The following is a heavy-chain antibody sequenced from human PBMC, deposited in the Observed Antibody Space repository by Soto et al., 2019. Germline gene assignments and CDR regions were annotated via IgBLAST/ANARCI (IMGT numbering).Heavy chain of an antibody. Sequence: GGSLRLSCTASGFTFSSFTTTWVRQAPGKGLEWVSAISGSGVYTYYADSVKGRFTISRDNAKNSLYLQMNSLRAEDTAVYYCAKDHCGSPTCYSYFDSWGQGILVTVSS. CDR1: GFTFSSFT. V-gene: IGHV3-23*01. J-gene: IGHJ4*01. D-gene: IGHD2-2*01. CDR2: ISGSGVYT. CDR3: AKDHCGSPTCYSYFDS.